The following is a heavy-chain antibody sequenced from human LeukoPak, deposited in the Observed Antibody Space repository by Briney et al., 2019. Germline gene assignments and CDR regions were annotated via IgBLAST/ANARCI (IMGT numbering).Heavy chain of an antibody. J-gene: IGHJ5*02. CDR2: ISAYNGNT. CDR3: ARDAQREPVLLWFGESMGNWFDP. CDR1: GYTFTSYG. V-gene: IGHV1-18*04. Sequence: ASVKVSCKASGYTFTSYGISWVRQAPGQGLEWTGWISAYNGNTNYAQKLQGRVTMTTDTSTSTAYMELRSLRSDDTAVYYCARDAQREPVLLWFGESMGNWFDPWGQGTLVTVSS. D-gene: IGHD3-10*01.